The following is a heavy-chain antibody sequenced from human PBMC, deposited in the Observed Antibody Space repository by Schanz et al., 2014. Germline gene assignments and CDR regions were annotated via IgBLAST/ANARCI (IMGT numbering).Heavy chain of an antibody. D-gene: IGHD3-10*02. CDR2: VHPGGST. Sequence: VRLVESGGGVVQPGRSLRLSCAASGFIVRSNYMTWVRQAPGKGLELVTFVHPGGSTYYADSVKGRFTISRDSSKNTLYLRMNSLKPEDTDIYYCEKNQYDDVDLSSFYFDFWGQGTLVTVSS. CDR1: GFIVRSNY. J-gene: IGHJ4*02. CDR3: EKNQYDDVDLSSFYFDF. V-gene: IGHV3-66*01.